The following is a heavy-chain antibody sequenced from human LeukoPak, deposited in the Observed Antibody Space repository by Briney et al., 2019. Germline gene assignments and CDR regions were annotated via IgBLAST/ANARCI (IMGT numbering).Heavy chain of an antibody. CDR3: ARVSGYDWEYFDY. D-gene: IGHD5-12*01. Sequence: SETLSLTCTVSGYSISSGYYWGWIRQPPGKGLEWIGSIYHSGSTYYNPSLKSRVTISVDTSKNQFSLKLSSVTAADTAVYYCARVSGYDWEYFDYWGQGTLVTVSS. V-gene: IGHV4-38-2*02. CDR2: IYHSGST. CDR1: GYSISSGYY. J-gene: IGHJ4*02.